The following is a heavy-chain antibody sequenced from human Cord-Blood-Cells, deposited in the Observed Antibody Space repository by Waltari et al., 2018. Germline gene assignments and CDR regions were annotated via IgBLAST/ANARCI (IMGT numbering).Heavy chain of an antibody. CDR2: ISGSGGST. CDR3: ANEDSGWYLGY. D-gene: IGHD6-19*01. J-gene: IGHJ4*02. Sequence: EVQLLESGGGLVQPGGSLRLSCAASGFTFSSYAMSWVRQAPGKGLGWVSAISGSGGSTYYEDSVKGRFTISRDNSKNTLYLQMNSLRAEDTAVYYCANEDSGWYLGYWGQGTLVTVSS. V-gene: IGHV3-23*01. CDR1: GFTFSSYA.